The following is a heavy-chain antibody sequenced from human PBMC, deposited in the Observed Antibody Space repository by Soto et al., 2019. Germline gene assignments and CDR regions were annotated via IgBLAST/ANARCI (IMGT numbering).Heavy chain of an antibody. CDR3: ARDYVFGVVPYSYGMDV. Sequence: HPGGSLRLSCAASGFTFSSYAMRWVRQAPGKGLVWVSRISSNGSSTNYADSVKGRFTISRDNAKNTLYLQMNSLRAEDTAVYYCARDYVFGVVPYSYGMDVWGQGTTVTVSS. CDR2: ISSNGSST. D-gene: IGHD3-3*01. V-gene: IGHV3-74*01. CDR1: GFTFSSYA. J-gene: IGHJ6*02.